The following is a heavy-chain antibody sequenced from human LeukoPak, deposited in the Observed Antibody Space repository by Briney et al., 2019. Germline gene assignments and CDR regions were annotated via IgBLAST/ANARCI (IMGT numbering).Heavy chain of an antibody. D-gene: IGHD3-10*01. CDR1: GGSISSYY. CDR2: INYSGST. CDR3: AGYYGVRGVISGYFDY. J-gene: IGHJ4*02. Sequence: SETLSLTCTVSGGSISSYYWSWIRQPPGQGLEWIGNINYSGSTNYNPSLKSRVTISVDTSKSQFSLKLSSVTAADTAVYYCAGYYGVRGVISGYFDYWGQGTLVTVSS. V-gene: IGHV4-59*01.